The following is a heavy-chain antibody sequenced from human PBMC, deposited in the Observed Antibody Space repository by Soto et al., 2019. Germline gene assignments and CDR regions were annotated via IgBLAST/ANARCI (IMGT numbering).Heavy chain of an antibody. CDR3: LRVERYCSGGSCYGGRAEY. V-gene: IGHV3-66*01. Sequence: GGSLRLSCAASGFTVSDNYMSWVRQAPGKGLEWISVIYSRGSTYYADSVKGRFTISRDTSKNTVYFQINSLRAEDTAVYYCLRVERYCSGGSCYGGRAEYWGQGTLVTVS. D-gene: IGHD2-15*01. CDR1: GFTVSDNY. J-gene: IGHJ4*02. CDR2: IYSRGST.